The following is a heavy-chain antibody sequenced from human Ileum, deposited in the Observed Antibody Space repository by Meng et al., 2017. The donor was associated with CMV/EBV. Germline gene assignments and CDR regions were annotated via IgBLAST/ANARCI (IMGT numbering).Heavy chain of an antibody. CDR3: AKEVDSSGWYVDY. Sequence: CAASGFNFSNYAMSWVRQAPGKGLEWVSGISASGGSTHYTDSVKGRFTISRDNSKKTLYLQMNSLRVEDTAVYYCAKEVDSSGWYVDYWGQGTLVTVSS. CDR1: GFNFSNYA. CDR2: ISASGGST. V-gene: IGHV3-23*01. J-gene: IGHJ4*02. D-gene: IGHD6-19*01.